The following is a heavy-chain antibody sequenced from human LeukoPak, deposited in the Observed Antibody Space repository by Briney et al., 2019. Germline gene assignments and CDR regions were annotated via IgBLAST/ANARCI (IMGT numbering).Heavy chain of an antibody. J-gene: IGHJ4*02. Sequence: KPSETLSLTCTVSGGSISSSSYYWGWIRQPPGKGLEWIGSIYYSGSTYYNPSLKSRVTISVDTSKNQFSLKLSSVTAADTAVYYCARQLNTPHVFGMATIRWGQGTLVTVSS. CDR2: IYYSGST. CDR1: GGSISSSSYY. CDR3: ARQLNTPHVFGMATIR. V-gene: IGHV4-39*01. D-gene: IGHD5-24*01.